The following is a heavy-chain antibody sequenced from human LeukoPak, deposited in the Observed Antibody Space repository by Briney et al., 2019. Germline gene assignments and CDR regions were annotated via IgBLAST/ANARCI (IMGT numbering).Heavy chain of an antibody. J-gene: IGHJ4*02. CDR3: AKAPDSSGWLEIDY. CDR2: IWGSGGTT. D-gene: IGHD6-19*01. CDR1: GFTFSSYE. Sequence: GGSLRLSCAASGFTFSSYEMNGVRQAPGKGLEGCSAIWGSGGTTNYADSVKGQPTISRDNSNHTLYLQMNSLRAEDTALYYCAKAPDSSGWLEIDYWGQGTLVTVSS. V-gene: IGHV3-23*01.